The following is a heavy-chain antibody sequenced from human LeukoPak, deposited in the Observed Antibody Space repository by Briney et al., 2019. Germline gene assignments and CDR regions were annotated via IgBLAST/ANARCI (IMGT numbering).Heavy chain of an antibody. V-gene: IGHV1-2*02. CDR1: GYTFTGYY. J-gene: IGHJ4*02. D-gene: IGHD4-17*01. Sequence: ASVKVSCKASGYTFTGYYMHWVRQAPGQGLEWMGWINPNSGGTNYAQKFQGRVTMTRDTSISTAYMELSRLRFDDTAVYYCARSMKPYGDSRDYWGQGTLVTVSS. CDR2: INPNSGGT. CDR3: ARSMKPYGDSRDY.